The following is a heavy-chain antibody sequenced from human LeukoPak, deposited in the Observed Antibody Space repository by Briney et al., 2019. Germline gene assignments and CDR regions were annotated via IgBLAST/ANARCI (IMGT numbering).Heavy chain of an antibody. CDR3: ARNLDGGHNDGLDI. CDR1: GFTFSNFA. Sequence: GKSLRLSCAASGFTFSNFAMHWVRQAPGKGLEWVAVISYDGTNKYYVDSVKGRFIISRDNSKNTLYLQKNSLKAEDTAVYYCARNLDGGHNDGLDIWGQGTMVTVSS. V-gene: IGHV3-30*04. CDR2: ISYDGTNK. J-gene: IGHJ3*02. D-gene: IGHD2-15*01.